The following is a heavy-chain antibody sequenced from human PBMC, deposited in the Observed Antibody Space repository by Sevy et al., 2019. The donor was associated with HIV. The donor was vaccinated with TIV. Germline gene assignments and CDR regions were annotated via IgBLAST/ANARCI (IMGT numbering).Heavy chain of an antibody. Sequence: ASVKVSCKASGYTFTSYGISWVRQAPGQGLEWMGWISAYNGNTNYAQKLQGRVTMTTDTSTSTAYMELRSLRSDDTAVYYCARGDIVVVPAAPHGYYGMDVWGQGTTVTVSS. J-gene: IGHJ6*02. CDR2: ISAYNGNT. V-gene: IGHV1-18*01. CDR3: ARGDIVVVPAAPHGYYGMDV. CDR1: GYTFTSYG. D-gene: IGHD2-2*01.